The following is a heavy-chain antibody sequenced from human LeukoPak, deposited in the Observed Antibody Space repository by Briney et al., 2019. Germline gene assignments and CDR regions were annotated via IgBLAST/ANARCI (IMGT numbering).Heavy chain of an antibody. Sequence: ASVKVSCKASGYTFTSYGISWVRQAPGQGLEWRGWITTYNGNTNYAQKLQGRVTMTTDTSTSTAYMELRSLRSDDTAVYYCARQMYGSGSNWFDPWGQGTLVTVSS. J-gene: IGHJ5*02. CDR3: ARQMYGSGSNWFDP. CDR1: GYTFTSYG. D-gene: IGHD3-10*01. CDR2: ITTYNGNT. V-gene: IGHV1-18*01.